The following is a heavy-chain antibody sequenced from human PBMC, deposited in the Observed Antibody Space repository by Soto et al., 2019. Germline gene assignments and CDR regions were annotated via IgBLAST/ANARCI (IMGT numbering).Heavy chain of an antibody. V-gene: IGHV3-23*01. D-gene: IGHD6-6*01. CDR2: ISGSGGST. CDR1: GFTFSSYA. J-gene: IGHJ4*02. CDR3: AKGRGYSSSSNLGY. Sequence: EVQLLESGGGLVQPGGSLRLSCAASGFTFSSYAMSWVLQAPGKGLEWVSAISGSGGSTYYADSVKGRLTISRDNSKNTLYLQMNSLRAEDTAVYYCAKGRGYSSSSNLGYWGQGTLVTVSS.